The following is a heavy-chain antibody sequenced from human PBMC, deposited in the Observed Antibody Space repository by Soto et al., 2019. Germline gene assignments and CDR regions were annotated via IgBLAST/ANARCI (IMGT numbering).Heavy chain of an antibody. V-gene: IGHV1-46*01. CDR2: INPSGGST. D-gene: IGHD3-10*01. J-gene: IGHJ4*02. CDR3: ARGVQSWDY. CDR1: GGTFSTYT. Sequence: ASVKVSCKASGGTFSTYTITWVRQAPGQGLEWMGIINPSGGSTSYAQKFQGRVTMTRDTSTSTVYMELSSLRSEDTAVYYCARGVQSWDYWGQGTLVTVSS.